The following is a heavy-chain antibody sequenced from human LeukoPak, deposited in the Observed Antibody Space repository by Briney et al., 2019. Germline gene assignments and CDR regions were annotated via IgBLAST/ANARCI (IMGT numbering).Heavy chain of an antibody. CDR2: ISGSGGSR. J-gene: IGHJ4*02. CDR3: AKVQEMGTIPPPFQY. V-gene: IGHV3-23*01. D-gene: IGHD5-24*01. CDR1: GFTFSSYA. Sequence: GGSLRLSCTASGFTFSSYAMSWVRQAPGKGLEWVSAISGSGGSRYYADSVKGRFTISRDNSENTLYLQMNSLRAEDTAVYYCAKVQEMGTIPPPFQYWGQGTLVTVSS.